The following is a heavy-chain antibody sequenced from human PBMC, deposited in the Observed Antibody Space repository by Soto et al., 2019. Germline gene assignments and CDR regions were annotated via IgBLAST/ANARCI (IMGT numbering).Heavy chain of an antibody. CDR1: GGSISSSSYY. J-gene: IGHJ4*02. CDR2: IYYSGST. V-gene: IGHV4-39*07. CDR3: ARHSSGWLEFDY. Sequence: SETLSLTCTVSGGSISSSSYYWGWIRQPPGKGLEWIGSIYYSGSTYYSPSFQGHVTISADKSISTAYLQWSSLKASDTAMYYCARHSSGWLEFDYWGQGTLVTVSS. D-gene: IGHD6-19*01.